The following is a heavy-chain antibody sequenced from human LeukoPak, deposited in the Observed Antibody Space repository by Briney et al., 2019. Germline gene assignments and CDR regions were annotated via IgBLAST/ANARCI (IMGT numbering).Heavy chain of an antibody. CDR2: IIPIFGTA. J-gene: IGHJ4*02. V-gene: IGHV1-69*13. CDR1: GGTFSSYA. D-gene: IGHD5-24*01. Sequence: GASVKVSCKASGGTFSSYAISWVRQAPGQGLEWMGGIIPIFGTANYAQKFQGRVTITADESTSTAYMELSSLRSEDTAVYYCARDRRRDGYNFDIWGQGTLVTVSS. CDR3: ARDRRRDGYNFDI.